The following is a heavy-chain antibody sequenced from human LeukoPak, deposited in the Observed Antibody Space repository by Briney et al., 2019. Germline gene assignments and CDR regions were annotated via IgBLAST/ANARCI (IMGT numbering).Heavy chain of an antibody. CDR3: AKLFGMTTDADDAFDI. CDR1: GFTFSSYA. V-gene: IGHV3-23*01. J-gene: IGHJ3*02. Sequence: GGSLRLSCAASGFTFSSYAMSWVRQAPGKGLEWVSAISGSGGSTYYADSVKGRFTISRDNSKNTLYLQMNSLRAEDTAVYYCAKLFGMTTDADDAFDIWGQGTMDTVSS. D-gene: IGHD4-11*01. CDR2: ISGSGGST.